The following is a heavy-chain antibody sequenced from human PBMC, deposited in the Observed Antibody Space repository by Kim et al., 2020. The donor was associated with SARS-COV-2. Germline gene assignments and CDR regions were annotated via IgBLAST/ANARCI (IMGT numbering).Heavy chain of an antibody. J-gene: IGHJ4*02. Sequence: ASVKVSCKASGYTFTSYYMHWVRQAPGQRLEWMGTINPSGGSTTHAQKFQGRVTMTRDTSTGTVYMELSSLRPEDTAVYYCARRGSLRSEAFQDYWGQGTLLTVSS. CDR2: INPSGGST. CDR3: ARRGSLRSEAFQDY. V-gene: IGHV1-46*01. CDR1: GYTFTSYY. D-gene: IGHD3-3*02.